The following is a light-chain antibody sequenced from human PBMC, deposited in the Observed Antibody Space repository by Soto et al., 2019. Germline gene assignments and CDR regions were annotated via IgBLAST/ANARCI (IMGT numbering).Light chain of an antibody. J-gene: IGKJ4*01. CDR3: QQTFVYPLT. Sequence: DVQLTQSPSSLSASVGDRVTIACRASQTIGTSLNWYQHRPGRAPKLLMYAVSSLQSGVPSRFSGSGSGTDFTLTISSLHPEDFATYYCQQTFVYPLTFGGGTNVDI. V-gene: IGKV1-39*01. CDR2: AVS. CDR1: QTIGTS.